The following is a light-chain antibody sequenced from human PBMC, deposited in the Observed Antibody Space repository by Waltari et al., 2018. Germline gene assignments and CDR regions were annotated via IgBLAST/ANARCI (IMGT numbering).Light chain of an antibody. CDR3: QQRSNWPPVYS. V-gene: IGKV3-11*01. CDR2: DAS. CDR1: QSVSSY. Sequence: EIVLTQSPATLSLSPGDRATLSCRASQSVSSYLAWYQQKPGQAPRRLIYDASNRATGIPARFSGSGSWTDFTLTISSLEPEDFAVYDCQQRSNWPPVYSFGQGTKLEIK. J-gene: IGKJ2*03.